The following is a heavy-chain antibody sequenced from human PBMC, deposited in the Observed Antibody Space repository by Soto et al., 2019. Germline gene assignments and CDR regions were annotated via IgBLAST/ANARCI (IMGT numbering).Heavy chain of an antibody. CDR1: GYTFTSYD. V-gene: IGHV1-8*01. D-gene: IGHD3-3*01. J-gene: IGHJ6*02. Sequence: ASVKVSCKASGYTFTSYDINWVRQATGQGLEWMGWMNPNSGNTGYAQKFQGRVTMTRDTSISTAYMELSRLRSDDTAVYYCARDYYDFWSGGYNYGMDVWGQGTTVTVSS. CDR3: ARDYYDFWSGGYNYGMDV. CDR2: MNPNSGNT.